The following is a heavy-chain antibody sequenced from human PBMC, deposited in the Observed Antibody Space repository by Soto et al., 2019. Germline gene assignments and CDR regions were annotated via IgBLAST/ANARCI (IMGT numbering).Heavy chain of an antibody. CDR2: ISSSSSYI. CDR3: ARGGGYCSRSNCYSWLVP. V-gene: IGHV3-21*01. CDR1: GFTFSNYN. D-gene: IGHD2-2*01. Sequence: EVQLVESGGGLVKPGGSLRLSCAASGFTFSNYNMNWVRQAPGKGLEWVTSISSSSSYIYYADSVKGRFTISRDNAKNSVYLQMYSLRGDYTAVYYCARGGGYCSRSNCYSWLVPWGQGPQVTVSS. J-gene: IGHJ5*02.